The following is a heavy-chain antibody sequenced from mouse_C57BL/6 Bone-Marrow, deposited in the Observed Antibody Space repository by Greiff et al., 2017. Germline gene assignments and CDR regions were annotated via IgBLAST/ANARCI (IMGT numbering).Heavy chain of an antibody. V-gene: IGHV3-6*01. J-gene: IGHJ3*01. CDR2: ISYDGSH. CDR1: GYSITSGYY. CDR3: ARDGGSY. Sequence: DVQLQESGPGLVKPSQSLSLTCSVTGYSITSGYYWNWIRQFPGNNLEWMGYISYDGSHNYNPSLKNRISITRDTTKNQFFLKLNSVTTEDTATYYCARDGGSYWGQGTLVTVSA.